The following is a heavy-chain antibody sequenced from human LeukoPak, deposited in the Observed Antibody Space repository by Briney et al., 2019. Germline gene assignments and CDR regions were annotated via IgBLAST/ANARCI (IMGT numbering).Heavy chain of an antibody. J-gene: IGHJ4*02. CDR1: GGSISSYD. CDR2: IYYSGST. Sequence: LETLSLTCTVSGGSISSYDWGWIRQPPGKGLGWMGNIYYSGSTNYNPSRKSRDTISVDTSTNQFYLKLSSVTAADTAISYCARGYCSGGSRWLYFDYWGQGTLVTVSS. CDR3: ARGYCSGGSRWLYFDY. D-gene: IGHD2-15*01. V-gene: IGHV4-59*08.